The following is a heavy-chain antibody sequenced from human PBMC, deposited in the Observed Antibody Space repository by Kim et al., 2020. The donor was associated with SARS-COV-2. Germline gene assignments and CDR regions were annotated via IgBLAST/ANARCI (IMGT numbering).Heavy chain of an antibody. CDR3: AREPGGVSNAFDI. V-gene: IGHV3-23*01. J-gene: IGHJ3*02. D-gene: IGHD3-3*01. CDR1: GFTVNTYA. Sequence: GGSLRLSCAASGFTVNTYAMSWVRQAPGKGLEWVSDIRPSDGGTFYADAVKGRFTISRDNSKNTLYLQMSSLRAEDTALYYCAREPGGVSNAFDIWGQGTMVTVSS. CDR2: IRPSDGGT.